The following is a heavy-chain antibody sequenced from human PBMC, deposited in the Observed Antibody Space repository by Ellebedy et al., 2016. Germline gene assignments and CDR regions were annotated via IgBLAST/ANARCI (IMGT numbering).Heavy chain of an antibody. CDR2: INHSGST. D-gene: IGHD6-19*01. CDR1: GGSFSGYY. V-gene: IGHV4-34*01. Sequence: GSLRLSCAVYGGSFSGYYWSWIRQPPGKGLEWIGEINHSGSTNYNPSFKSRVTISVDTSKNQFSLKLSSVTAADTAVYYCARLTQWGEVADPWGQGTLVTVSS. CDR3: ARLTQWGEVADP. J-gene: IGHJ5*02.